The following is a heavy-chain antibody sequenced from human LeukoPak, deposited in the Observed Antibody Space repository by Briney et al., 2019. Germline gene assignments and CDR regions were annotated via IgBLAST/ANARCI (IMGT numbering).Heavy chain of an antibody. CDR2: INHSGST. D-gene: IGHD3-22*01. J-gene: IGHJ4*02. CDR3: ARGRTIRNYYDSSGYMIDY. Sequence: PSETLSLTCTVSGGSISNYYWSWIRQPPGKGLEWIGEINHSGSTNYNPSLKSRVTISVDTSKNQFSLKLSSVTAADTAVYYCARGRTIRNYYDSSGYMIDYWGQGTLVTVSS. CDR1: GGSISNYY. V-gene: IGHV4-34*01.